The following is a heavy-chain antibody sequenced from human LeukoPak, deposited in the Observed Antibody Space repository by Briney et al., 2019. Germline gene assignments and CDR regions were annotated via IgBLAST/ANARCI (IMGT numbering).Heavy chain of an antibody. CDR2: IKKDGSET. J-gene: IGHJ4*02. Sequence: GGSLRLSCAASGFTFSTSWMSWVRQVPGKGLEWVANIKKDGSETYYVDSVKGRFTISRDNAKNSLYLQMNSLRAEDTAMYYCARGRYSGTTYYFDYWCQGTLVTVSS. CDR3: ARGRYSGTTYYFDY. V-gene: IGHV3-7*03. D-gene: IGHD5-12*01. CDR1: GFTFSTSW.